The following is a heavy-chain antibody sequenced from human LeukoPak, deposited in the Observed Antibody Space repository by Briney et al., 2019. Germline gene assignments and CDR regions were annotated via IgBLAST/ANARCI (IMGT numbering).Heavy chain of an antibody. J-gene: IGHJ6*02. CDR3: ARGSTDYGDYYYYGMDV. Sequence: GGSLRLSCAASGFTFSTYWMHWVRQAPGKGLVWVSRISTDGSTDGISTTYADSVKGRFTISRDNAKNSLYLQMNSLRAEDTAVYYCARGSTDYGDYYYYGMDVWGQGTTVTVSS. CDR1: GFTFSTYW. V-gene: IGHV3-74*01. CDR2: ISTDGSTDGIST. D-gene: IGHD4-17*01.